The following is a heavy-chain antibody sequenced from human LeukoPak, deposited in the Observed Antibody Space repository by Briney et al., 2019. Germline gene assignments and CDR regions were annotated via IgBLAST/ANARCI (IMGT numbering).Heavy chain of an antibody. CDR2: IFSNDEK. CDR3: ARTGPGYYYDSSGYYR. Sequence: SGPTLVNPTETLTLTCTVSGFSLSNARMGVSWIRQPPGKAPEWLAHIFSNDEKSYSTSLKSRLTISKDTSKSQVVLTMTNMDPVDTATYYCARTGPGYYYDSSGYYRWGQGTLVTVSS. CDR1: GFSLSNARMG. J-gene: IGHJ4*02. D-gene: IGHD3-22*01. V-gene: IGHV2-26*01.